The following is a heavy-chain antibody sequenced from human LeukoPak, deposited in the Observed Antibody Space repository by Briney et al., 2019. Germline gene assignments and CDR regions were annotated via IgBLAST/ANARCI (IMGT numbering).Heavy chain of an antibody. D-gene: IGHD3-22*01. V-gene: IGHV3-23*01. J-gene: IGHJ4*02. CDR2: ISGSGGST. Sequence: GGSLRLSCAASGFTFSSYAMSWVRQAPGKGLEWVSAISGSGGSTYYADSVKGRFTISRDNSKNTLYLQMNSLRAEDTAVYYCAKGPAPNNFDGIGSWGYFDSWGKGPLVTVS. CDR3: AKGPAPNNFDGIGSWGYFDS. CDR1: GFTFSSYA.